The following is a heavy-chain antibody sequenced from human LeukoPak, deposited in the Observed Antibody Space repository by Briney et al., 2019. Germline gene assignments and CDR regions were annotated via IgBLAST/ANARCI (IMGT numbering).Heavy chain of an antibody. D-gene: IGHD2-15*01. CDR1: GFTVSSNY. CDR3: ARFMVVAASHAFDI. V-gene: IGHV3-66*02. CDR2: IYSGGST. J-gene: IGHJ3*02. Sequence: GGSLRLSCAASGFTVSSNYMSWVRQAPGKGLEWVSVIYSGGSTYYADSVKGRFTISRDNSKNTLYLQMNSLRAEDTAVYYCARFMVVAASHAFDIWGLGTMVTVSS.